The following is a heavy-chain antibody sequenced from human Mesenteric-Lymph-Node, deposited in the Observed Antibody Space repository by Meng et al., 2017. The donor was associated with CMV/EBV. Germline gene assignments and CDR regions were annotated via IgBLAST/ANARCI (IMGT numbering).Heavy chain of an antibody. J-gene: IGHJ4*02. CDR3: GKTTLITHGAVDH. CDR1: GYSFTSYW. CDR2: ISSTSNYI. V-gene: IGHV3-21*01. Sequence: GESLKISCKGSGYSFTSYWIGWVRQMPGKGLEWVSSISSTSNYIYYADSVKGRFTISRDNTKNSLYLQMNSLRAEDAAVYYCGKTTLITHGAVDHWGQGTLVTVSS. D-gene: IGHD1/OR15-1a*01.